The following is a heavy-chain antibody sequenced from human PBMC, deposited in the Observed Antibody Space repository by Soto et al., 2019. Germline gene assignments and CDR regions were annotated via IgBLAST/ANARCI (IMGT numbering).Heavy chain of an antibody. V-gene: IGHV1-69*06. CDR2: IIPIFGTA. D-gene: IGHD3-22*01. CDR1: GGTFSSYA. CDR3: ASVNYYDSSGYYYRNSFDI. J-gene: IGHJ3*02. Sequence: QVQLVQSGAEVKKPGSSVKVSCKASGGTFSSYAISWVRQAPGQGLEWMGGIIPIFGTANYAQKFQGRVTITADKSTSTAYMELSSLRSEDTAVYYCASVNYYDSSGYYYRNSFDIWGQGTMVTVSS.